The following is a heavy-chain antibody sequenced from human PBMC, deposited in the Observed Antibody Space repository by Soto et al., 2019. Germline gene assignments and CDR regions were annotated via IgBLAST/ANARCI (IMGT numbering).Heavy chain of an antibody. CDR3: EREFNDYGDSYFDY. V-gene: IGHV2-26*01. D-gene: IGHD4-17*01. J-gene: IGHJ4*02. Sequence: QVTLKESGPVLVKPTETLTLTCTVSGFSLSNARMGVSWIRQPPGKALEWLAHIFSNDEKSYSTSLKSRLTISKDTSKSQVVLTMTNMDPVDTATYYCEREFNDYGDSYFDYWGQGTLVTVSS. CDR2: IFSNDEK. CDR1: GFSLSNARMG.